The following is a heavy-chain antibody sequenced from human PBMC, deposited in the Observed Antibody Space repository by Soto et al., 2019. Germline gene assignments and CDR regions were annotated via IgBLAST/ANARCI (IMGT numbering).Heavy chain of an antibody. J-gene: IGHJ4*02. V-gene: IGHV1-58*01. CDR1: GFTFTSSA. D-gene: IGHD3-22*01. CDR2: IVVGSGNT. Sequence: GASVKVSCKASGFTFTSSAVQWVRQARGQRLEWIGWIVVGSGNTNYAQKFQERVTITRDVSTSTAYMELSSLRSEDTAVYYCAADFKEYYYDSSGYYPSDYWGQGTLVTVSS. CDR3: AADFKEYYYDSSGYYPSDY.